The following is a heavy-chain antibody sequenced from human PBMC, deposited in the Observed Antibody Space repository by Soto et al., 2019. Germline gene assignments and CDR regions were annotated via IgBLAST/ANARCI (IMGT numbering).Heavy chain of an antibody. V-gene: IGHV3-23*01. CDR3: ATYTQTHGVDY. Sequence: GGSLRLSCAASGFTFMSFAMKWVRQAPGEGLEWVSVIGGDGANIHYADSVKGRFAISRDNSKDTLFLQMDSLRADDTAVYYCATYTQTHGVDYWGQGTLVTVSS. D-gene: IGHD3-10*01. CDR2: IGGDGANI. J-gene: IGHJ4*02. CDR1: GFTFMSFA.